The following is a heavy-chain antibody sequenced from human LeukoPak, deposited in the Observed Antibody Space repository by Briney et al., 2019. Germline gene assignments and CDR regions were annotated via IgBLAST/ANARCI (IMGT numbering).Heavy chain of an antibody. D-gene: IGHD3-10*01. CDR2: IYPGDSDT. CDR3: ARLEGYTKVRGATDYCDYGMDV. Sequence: GEALKISCKGSGYSFTSYWIGWVRQMPGQGREWVGIIYPGDSDTRYSPSFQGQVTISADKSLSTAHLRRRSLKDSDTAMYYCARLEGYTKVRGATDYCDYGMDVGGQGTTVTVSS. J-gene: IGHJ6*02. V-gene: IGHV5-51*01. CDR1: GYSFTSYW.